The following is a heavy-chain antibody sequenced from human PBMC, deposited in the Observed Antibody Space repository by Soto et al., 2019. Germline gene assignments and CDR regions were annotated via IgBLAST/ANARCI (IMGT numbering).Heavy chain of an antibody. J-gene: IGHJ5*02. CDR3: ARHTSFFGREYNWFDP. CDR2: IYYSGTT. D-gene: IGHD3-3*02. CDR1: GGSISSGGYY. V-gene: IGHV4-39*01. Sequence: SETLSLTCTVSGGSISSGGYYWGWIRQPPGKGLEWIGSIYYSGTTYYNPSLKSRVTISVDTSKNQFSLKLSSVTAADTAVYYCARHTSFFGREYNWFDPWGQGTLVTVSS.